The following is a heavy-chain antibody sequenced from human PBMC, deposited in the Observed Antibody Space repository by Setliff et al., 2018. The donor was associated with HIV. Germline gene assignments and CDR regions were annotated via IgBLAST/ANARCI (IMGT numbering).Heavy chain of an antibody. Sequence: SETLSLTCTVSGGSISSGTYYWSWIRQPAGKGLEWIGHIYSTGNTNYNSSLKSRVTMSIETSKNQFSLKLTSVTGLRSEDTAVYYCARFGPLRYFDHWGQGTLVTVSS. J-gene: IGHJ4*02. CDR2: IYSTGNT. CDR3: ARFGPLRYFDH. V-gene: IGHV4-61*09. CDR1: GGSISSGTYY. D-gene: IGHD4-17*01.